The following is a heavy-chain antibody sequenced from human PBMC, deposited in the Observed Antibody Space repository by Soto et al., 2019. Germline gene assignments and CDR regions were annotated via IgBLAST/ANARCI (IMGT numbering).Heavy chain of an antibody. CDR3: ARDSSSSLGDWFDP. CDR1: GGSISSGGYY. D-gene: IGHD6-13*01. V-gene: IGHV4-31*03. Sequence: LTCTVSGGSISSGGYYWSWIRQHPGNGLEWIGYIYYSGSTYYNPSLKSRVTISVDMSRNQFSLKLSSVTAADTAVYYCARDSSSSLGDWFDPWGQGTLVTVSS. CDR2: IYYSGST. J-gene: IGHJ5*02.